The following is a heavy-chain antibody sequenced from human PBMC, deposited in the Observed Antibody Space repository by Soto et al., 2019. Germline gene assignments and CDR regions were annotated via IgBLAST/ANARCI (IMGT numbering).Heavy chain of an antibody. CDR3: AGGGWSYAFDI. J-gene: IGHJ3*02. CDR1: GYTFTIYD. V-gene: IGHV1-8*01. Sequence: ASVKVSCKASGYTFTIYDINWVLQSTGQGLDWMGCMNPNSGNTGYAQKFQGRVTMTRNTSISTAYMELSSLRSEDTAVYYCAGGGWSYAFDIWGQGTMVTVSS. D-gene: IGHD2-15*01. CDR2: MNPNSGNT.